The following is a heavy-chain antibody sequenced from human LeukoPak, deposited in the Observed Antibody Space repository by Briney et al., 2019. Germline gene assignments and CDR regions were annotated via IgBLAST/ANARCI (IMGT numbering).Heavy chain of an antibody. Sequence: SETLSLTCTVSGGSISSYYWSWIRQPPGKGLEWIGYIYYSGSTNYNPSLKSRVTISVDTSKNQFSLKLSSVTAADTAVYYCASARDIGIGVVPIFGYWGQGTLVTVSS. CDR2: IYYSGST. D-gene: IGHD3-3*01. J-gene: IGHJ4*02. CDR1: GGSISSYY. V-gene: IGHV4-59*01. CDR3: ASARDIGIGVVPIFGY.